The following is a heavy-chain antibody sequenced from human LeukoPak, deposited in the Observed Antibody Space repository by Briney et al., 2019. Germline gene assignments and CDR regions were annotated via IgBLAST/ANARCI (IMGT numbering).Heavy chain of an antibody. D-gene: IGHD2-15*01. CDR2: ISSSGSTI. Sequence: GGSLRLSCAASGFTFSDYYMSWIRQAPGKGLEWVSYISSSGSTIYYADSVKGRFTISRDNAKNSLYLQMNSLRAEDTAVYYCARSSYCSGGSCYEGDAFDIWGQGTMVTVSS. CDR1: GFTFSDYY. CDR3: ARSSYCSGGSCYEGDAFDI. V-gene: IGHV3-11*01. J-gene: IGHJ3*02.